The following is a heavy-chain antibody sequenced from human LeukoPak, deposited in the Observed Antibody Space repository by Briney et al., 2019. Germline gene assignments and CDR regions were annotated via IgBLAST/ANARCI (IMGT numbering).Heavy chain of an antibody. CDR1: GGSMTNYY. CDR3: ARLAPVAHSGDYLGYFDY. Sequence: PSETLSLTCTVSGGSMTNYYWTWARQYPGKGLEWFGYVYYTGSVNYNPSLKSRVTILVDSSKTHFSLNLSSVTAADTAVYYCARLAPVAHSGDYLGYFDYWGQGVLVTVSS. D-gene: IGHD4-17*01. CDR2: VYYTGSV. J-gene: IGHJ4*02. V-gene: IGHV4-59*08.